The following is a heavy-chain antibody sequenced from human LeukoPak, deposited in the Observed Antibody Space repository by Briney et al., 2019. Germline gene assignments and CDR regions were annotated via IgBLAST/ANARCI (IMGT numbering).Heavy chain of an antibody. D-gene: IGHD1-26*01. J-gene: IGHJ5*02. CDR2: VSAYNGHT. CDR3: ARLIPQKWELPGKWFDP. Sequence: ASVKVSCKASGYTFNSYGISWVRQAPGQGLEWMGWVSAYNGHTNYAQKLQGRVTMTTDTSTSTASMELRSLRSDDTAVYYCARLIPQKWELPGKWFDPWGQGTLVTVSS. V-gene: IGHV1-18*01. CDR1: GYTFNSYG.